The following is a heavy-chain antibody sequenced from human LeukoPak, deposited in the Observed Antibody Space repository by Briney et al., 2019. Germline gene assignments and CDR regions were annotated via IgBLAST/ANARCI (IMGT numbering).Heavy chain of an antibody. Sequence: GGSLRLSCAASGFTFSSYGIHWVRQAPGKVLEWVAFIRYDGSNKYYADSVKGRFTISRDNSKNTLYLQMSSLRAEDTAVYYCARVVVPAAIGAAFDIWGQGTMVTVSS. CDR3: ARVVVPAAIGAAFDI. D-gene: IGHD2-2*02. J-gene: IGHJ3*02. CDR1: GFTFSSYG. V-gene: IGHV3-30*02. CDR2: IRYDGSNK.